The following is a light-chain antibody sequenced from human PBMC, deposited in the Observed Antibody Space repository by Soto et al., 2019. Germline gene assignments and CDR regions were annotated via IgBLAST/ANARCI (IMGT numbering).Light chain of an antibody. J-gene: IGLJ3*02. CDR1: SGHNSYA. CDR3: QTWSTDIRV. CDR2: LNSDGSH. V-gene: IGLV4-69*01. Sequence: QPVLTQPPSASASLGASVKLTCTLSSGHNSYAIAWHQQQPEKGPRYLMKLNSDGSHSKGDGIPDRFSGSSSGAERYLTIPSLQSEDEADYYCQTWSTDIRVFGGGTKLTVL.